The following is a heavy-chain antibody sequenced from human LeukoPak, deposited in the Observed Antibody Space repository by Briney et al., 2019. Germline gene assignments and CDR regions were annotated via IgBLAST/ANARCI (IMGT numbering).Heavy chain of an antibody. CDR1: GFTFSSYE. Sequence: GGSLRLSCAASGFTFSSYEMNWVRQAPGKGREWVSYISSSGSTIYYADSVKGRFTISRDNAKNSLYLQMNSLRAEDTAVYYCARVGYCSGGSCYPVAGYFDYWGQGTLVTVSS. D-gene: IGHD2-15*01. J-gene: IGHJ4*02. CDR2: ISSSGSTI. CDR3: ARVGYCSGGSCYPVAGYFDY. V-gene: IGHV3-48*03.